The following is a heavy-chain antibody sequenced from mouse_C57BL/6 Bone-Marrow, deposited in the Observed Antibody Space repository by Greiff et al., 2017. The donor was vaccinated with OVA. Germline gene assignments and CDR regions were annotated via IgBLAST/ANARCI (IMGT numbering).Heavy chain of an antibody. Sequence: VQLQQSGAELVRPGASVKLSCTASGFNITDDYMHWVKQRPEQGLEWIGWIDPANGDTEYASKFQGKATITADTSSNTAYLQLSSLTSEDTAVYYCTTTGSRGDAMDYWGQGTSVTVSS. J-gene: IGHJ4*01. V-gene: IGHV14-4*01. CDR3: TTTGSRGDAMDY. CDR2: IDPANGDT. D-gene: IGHD1-1*01. CDR1: GFNITDDY.